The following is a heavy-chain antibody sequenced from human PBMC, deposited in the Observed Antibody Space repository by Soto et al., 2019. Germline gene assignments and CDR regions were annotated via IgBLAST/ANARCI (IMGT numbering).Heavy chain of an antibody. Sequence: RLSCAASGFTFSDYPMHWVRQAPGKGLEWVALISYDGFTKYYVDSVKGRFTISRDNSRDTLFLQINSLRAEDSAVYYCARSVYSGSYYADYWGQGALVTVSS. CDR3: ARSVYSGSYYADY. CDR2: ISYDGFTK. V-gene: IGHV3-30-3*01. CDR1: GFTFSDYP. D-gene: IGHD1-26*01. J-gene: IGHJ4*02.